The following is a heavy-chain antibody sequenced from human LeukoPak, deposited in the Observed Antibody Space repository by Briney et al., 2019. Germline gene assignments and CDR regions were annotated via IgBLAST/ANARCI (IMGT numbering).Heavy chain of an antibody. CDR3: ASVADY. Sequence: GGSLRLSCAASGFTISTYAMTWVRQAPGKGLESVAVISHDGTYKNYADSVKGRFTISRDTSKNTVYLQMNSLRSEDTAVYYCASVADYWGQGTLVTLSS. CDR1: GFTISTYA. CDR2: ISHDGTYK. J-gene: IGHJ4*02. V-gene: IGHV3-30*04.